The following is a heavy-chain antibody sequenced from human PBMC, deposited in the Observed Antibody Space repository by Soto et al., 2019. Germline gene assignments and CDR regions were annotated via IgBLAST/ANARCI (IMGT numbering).Heavy chain of an antibody. V-gene: IGHV5-51*01. Sequence: GESLKISCKGSGYSFTSYWIGWVRQMPGKGLEWMGIIYPGDSDTRYSPSFQGQVTISADKSISTAYLQWSSLKASDTAMYYCARLSIAPLLGTYDSSGYYYGGGYYYYGMDVWGQGTTVTVSS. CDR2: IYPGDSDT. CDR1: GYSFTSYW. J-gene: IGHJ6*02. D-gene: IGHD3-22*01. CDR3: ARLSIAPLLGTYDSSGYYYGGGYYYYGMDV.